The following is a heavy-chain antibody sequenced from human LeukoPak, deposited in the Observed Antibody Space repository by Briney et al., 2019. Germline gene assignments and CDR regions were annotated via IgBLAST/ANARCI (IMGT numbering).Heavy chain of an antibody. Sequence: GGSLRLSCAASGFTLSSYTMTWVRQAPGKGLECVSYISSSRSTIYYADSVKGRFTISRDNAKNSLYLQMNSLRAEDTAVYYCAKGLELESRLEYWGQGTLVTVSS. J-gene: IGHJ4*02. CDR1: GFTLSSYT. CDR3: AKGLELESRLEY. D-gene: IGHD1-7*01. CDR2: ISSSRSTI. V-gene: IGHV3-48*01.